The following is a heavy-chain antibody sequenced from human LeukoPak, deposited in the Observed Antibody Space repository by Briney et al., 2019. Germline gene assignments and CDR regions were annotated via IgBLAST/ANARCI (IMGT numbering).Heavy chain of an antibody. J-gene: IGHJ6*03. CDR2: VYYSGTT. CDR3: ARQDEYYYMDV. V-gene: IGHV4-39*01. Sequence: SETLSLTCSVSGDSISLSYYYWGWLRQPPGKALEWIGSVYYSGTTYYNPSLKSPITISVYTSKNQFSLKLSSVTAADTAVYYCARQDEYYYMDVWGKGTTVIIAS. CDR1: GDSISLSYYY.